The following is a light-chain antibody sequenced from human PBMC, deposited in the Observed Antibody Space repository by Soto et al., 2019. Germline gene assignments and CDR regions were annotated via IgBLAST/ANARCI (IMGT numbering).Light chain of an antibody. CDR2: EVS. Sequence: QSALTQPASVSGSPGQSITISCTGTSSDVCAYNYVSWYQQHPGKAPKLMIYEVSKRPSGVSTRFSGSKSGNTASLPISGRQAEDEADYYCSSYTSSSIDYVFGTGTKLTVL. CDR1: SSDVCAYNY. CDR3: SSYTSSSIDYV. J-gene: IGLJ1*01. V-gene: IGLV2-14*01.